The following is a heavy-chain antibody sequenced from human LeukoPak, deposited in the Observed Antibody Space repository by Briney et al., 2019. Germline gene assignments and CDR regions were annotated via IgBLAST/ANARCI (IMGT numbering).Heavy chain of an antibody. J-gene: IGHJ4*02. CDR1: GYTFIGYY. CDR3: ARAMEIYGDYVNY. V-gene: IGHV1-2*06. D-gene: IGHD4-17*01. CDR2: INPNSGGT. Sequence: ASVKVSCKASGYTFIGYYMHWVRQAPGRGLEWMGRINPNSGGTNYAQKFQGRVTMTRDTSISTAYMELSRMTSDDTAVYYCARAMEIYGDYVNYWGQGTLVTVSS.